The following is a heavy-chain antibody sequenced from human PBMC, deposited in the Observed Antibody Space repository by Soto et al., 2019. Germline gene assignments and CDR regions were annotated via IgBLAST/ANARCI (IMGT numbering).Heavy chain of an antibody. D-gene: IGHD6-13*01. CDR3: VTYSIAPFTGLAY. J-gene: IGHJ4*02. Sequence: QVQLVQSGAEVKKPGASASISCKASGYSFTRFLMHWVRQAPGQGLEWMGSINPSDGGTRHPHNSQGRVTMTRDTATSTVYMEPSSVRSDDTAVSFCVTYSIAPFTGLAYWGPGTLVTVSS. CDR2: INPSDGGT. V-gene: IGHV1-46*01. CDR1: GYSFTRFL.